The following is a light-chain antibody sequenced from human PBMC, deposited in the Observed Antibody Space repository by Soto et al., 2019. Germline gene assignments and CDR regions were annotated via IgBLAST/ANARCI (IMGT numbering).Light chain of an antibody. Sequence: QSVLTQPRSVSGSPGQSVTISCTGTSSDVGGYNYVSWYQQHPGKAPKLMIFDVSKWPSGVPDRFSGSKSGNTASLTISGLQAEDEADYYCCSYAGSHSWVFGGGTQLTVL. CDR2: DVS. V-gene: IGLV2-11*01. CDR3: CSYAGSHSWV. J-gene: IGLJ3*02. CDR1: SSDVGGYNY.